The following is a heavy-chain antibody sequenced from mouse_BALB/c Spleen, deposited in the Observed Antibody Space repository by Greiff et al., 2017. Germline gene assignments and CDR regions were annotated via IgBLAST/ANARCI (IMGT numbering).Heavy chain of an antibody. CDR3: AREGDYFDY. CDR2: ISYDGSN. V-gene: IGHV3-6*02. Sequence: LQQSGPGLVKPSQSLSLTCSVTGYSITSGYYWNWIRQFPGNKLEWMGYISYDGSNNYNPSLKNRISITRDTSKNQFFLKLNSVTTEDTATYYCAREGDYFDYWGQGTTLTVSS. CDR1: GYSITSGYY. J-gene: IGHJ2*01.